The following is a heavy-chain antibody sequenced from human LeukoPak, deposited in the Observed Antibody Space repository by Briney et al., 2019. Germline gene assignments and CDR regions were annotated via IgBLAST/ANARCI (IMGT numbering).Heavy chain of an antibody. V-gene: IGHV3-23*01. J-gene: IGHJ4*02. Sequence: PGGSLRLSCTASGFTFSSYVMSWVRQAPGKGPEWASGISGSGDNTYYADSVRGRFTISRDNSKNTLYLQMNSLRAEDTAVYYCAKELFGRNFDYWGQGTLVTVSS. CDR1: GFTFSSYV. CDR3: AKELFGRNFDY. D-gene: IGHD3-16*01. CDR2: ISGSGDNT.